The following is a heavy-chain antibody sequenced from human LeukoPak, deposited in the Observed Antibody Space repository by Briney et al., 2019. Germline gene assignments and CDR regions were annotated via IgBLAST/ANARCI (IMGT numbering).Heavy chain of an antibody. V-gene: IGHV3-7*03. CDR1: GFTFSDYY. J-gene: IGHJ4*02. Sequence: GGSLRLSCAASGFTFSDYYMSWIRQAPGKGLEWVANIKQDGSEKYYVDSVKGRFTISRDNAKNSLYLQMNSLRAEDTAVYYCARGPAIAVAGLDYYFDYWGQGTLVTVSS. CDR2: IKQDGSEK. CDR3: ARGPAIAVAGLDYYFDY. D-gene: IGHD6-19*01.